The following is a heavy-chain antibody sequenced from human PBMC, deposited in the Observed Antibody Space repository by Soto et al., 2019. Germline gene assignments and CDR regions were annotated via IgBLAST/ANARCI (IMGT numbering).Heavy chain of an antibody. CDR3: AREEVEMATTI. J-gene: IGHJ3*02. CDR1: SGSIDNVYW. D-gene: IGHD1-1*01. CDR2: TSHDGVT. V-gene: IGHV4-4*02. Sequence: SETLSLTCAVSSGSIDNVYWWSWVRQSPGKGLEWIGETSHDGVTNYNPSLEGRVTISIDKSKNQFSLKLSSVTAADTAVYYCAREEVEMATTIWGQGTMVTVSS.